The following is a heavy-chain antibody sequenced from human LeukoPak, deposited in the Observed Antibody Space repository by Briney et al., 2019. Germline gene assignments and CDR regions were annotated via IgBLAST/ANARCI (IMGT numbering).Heavy chain of an antibody. CDR3: ARDYCGGDCYSSSDAFDI. V-gene: IGHV1-18*01. Sequence: GASVNVSCKASGYAFTSYGISWVRQAPGQGLEWMGWISAYNGYTNYAEKLQGRVTMTTDTSTSTAYMELRSLRSDDTAVYYCARDYCGGDCYSSSDAFDIWGQGTMVTVSS. CDR2: ISAYNGYT. D-gene: IGHD2-21*02. CDR1: GYAFTSYG. J-gene: IGHJ3*02.